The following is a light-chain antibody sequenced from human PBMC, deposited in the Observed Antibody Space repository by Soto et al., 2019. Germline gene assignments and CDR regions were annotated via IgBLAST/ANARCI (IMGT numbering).Light chain of an antibody. CDR2: EVT. V-gene: IGLV2-23*02. Sequence: QSVLTQPASVSGSPGQSITISCTGNTNDIGSFNLVSWYQQHPGNAPKFLIYEVTQRPSGVSSRFSGSKSGNTASLTISGLQPEDEADYYCCSPAGGMTWVCGGGTKLPVL. J-gene: IGLJ3*02. CDR3: CSPAGGMTWV. CDR1: TNDIGSFNL.